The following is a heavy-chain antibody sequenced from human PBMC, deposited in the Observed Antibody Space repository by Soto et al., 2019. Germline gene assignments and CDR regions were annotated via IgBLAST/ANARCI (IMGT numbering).Heavy chain of an antibody. D-gene: IGHD3-9*01. CDR3: ARELLRYFHWLDRENAFDI. CDR2: IYYSGST. V-gene: IGHV4-30-4*01. CDR1: GGSISSGDYY. Sequence: SETLSLTCTVSGGSISSGDYYWSWIRQPPGKGLEWIGYIYYSGSTYYNPSLKSRVTISVDTSKNQFSLKLSSVTAADTAVYYCARELLRYFHWLDRENAFDIWGQGTMVTVSS. J-gene: IGHJ3*02.